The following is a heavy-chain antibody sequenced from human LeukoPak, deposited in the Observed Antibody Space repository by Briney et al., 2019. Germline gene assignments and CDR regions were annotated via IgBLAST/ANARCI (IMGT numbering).Heavy chain of an antibody. CDR2: ISGSGGST. CDR3: AKAGYSSSWYARSFWFDP. CDR1: GFTFSSCA. Sequence: GGSLRLSCAASGFTFSSCAMSWVRQAPGKGLEWVSAISGSGGSTYYADSVKGRFTISRDNSKNTLYLQMNSLRAEDTAVYYCAKAGYSSSWYARSFWFDPWGQGTLVTVSS. V-gene: IGHV3-23*01. D-gene: IGHD6-13*01. J-gene: IGHJ5*02.